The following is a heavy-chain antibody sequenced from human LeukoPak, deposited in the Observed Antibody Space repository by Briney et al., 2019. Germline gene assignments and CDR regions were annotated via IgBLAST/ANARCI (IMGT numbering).Heavy chain of an antibody. CDR1: GFTFSSYS. CDR2: ISSSSSYI. D-gene: IGHD6-13*01. CDR3: AVTGYSSSWFNY. V-gene: IGHV3-21*01. J-gene: IGHJ4*02. Sequence: GGSLRLSCAASGFTFSSYSMNWVRQAPGKGLEWVSAISSSSSYIYYADSVKGRFTISRDNAKNSLYLQMNSLRAEDTAVYYCAVTGYSSSWFNYWGQGTLVTVSS.